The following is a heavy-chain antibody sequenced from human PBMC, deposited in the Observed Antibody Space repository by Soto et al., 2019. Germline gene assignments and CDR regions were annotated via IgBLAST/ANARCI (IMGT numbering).Heavy chain of an antibody. CDR1: GYTFTSYG. Sequence: QVQLVQSGAEVKKPGASVKVSCKASGYTFTSYGISWVRQAPGQGLEWLGWINGYNGNTNYAQKLQGRVTMTTDTSTSTAYMELRSLRSHDTAVYYCARMGDVPYYYYGMDVWGQGTTVTVSS. CDR2: INGYNGNT. CDR3: ARMGDVPYYYYGMDV. V-gene: IGHV1-18*01. J-gene: IGHJ6*02. D-gene: IGHD3-16*01.